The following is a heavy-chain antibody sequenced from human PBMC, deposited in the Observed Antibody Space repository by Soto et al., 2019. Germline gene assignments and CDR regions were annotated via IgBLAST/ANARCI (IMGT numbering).Heavy chain of an antibody. CDR3: ARNVGLAHLGYCCGGSCYNNWFDP. D-gene: IGHD2-15*01. J-gene: IGHJ5*02. CDR2: SNHSGST. Sequence: QVQLQQGGAGLLKPSETLSLTCAVYGGSFSGYYWSWIRQPPGKGLEWIGESNHSGSTNYNPSLKSRVTISPATPKNQCALKLSSVTAADTAVYDSARNVGLAHLGYCCGGSCYNNWFDPWGQGTLVTVSS. V-gene: IGHV4-34*01. CDR1: GGSFSGYY.